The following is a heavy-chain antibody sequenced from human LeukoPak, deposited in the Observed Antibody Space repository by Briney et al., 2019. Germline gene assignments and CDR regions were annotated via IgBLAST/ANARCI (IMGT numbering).Heavy chain of an antibody. V-gene: IGHV3-30-3*01. CDR2: ISYDGSNK. CDR1: GFTFSSYA. CDR3: ARGSDYGGNNDAFDI. D-gene: IGHD4-23*01. J-gene: IGHJ3*02. Sequence: PGRSLRLSCAASGFTFSSYAMHWVRQAPGKGLEWVAVISYDGSNKYYADSVKGRFTISRDNSKNTLYLQMNSLRAEDTAVYYCARGSDYGGNNDAFDIWGQGTMVTVSS.